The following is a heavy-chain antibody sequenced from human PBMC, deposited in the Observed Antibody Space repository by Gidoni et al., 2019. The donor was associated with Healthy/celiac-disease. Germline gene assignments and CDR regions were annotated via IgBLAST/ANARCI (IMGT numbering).Heavy chain of an antibody. CDR3: AKDQLLWFGELSGDY. Sequence: EVQLLESGGGLVQPGGYLRLSCAASGFTFSSYAMSWVRQAPGKGLEWVSAISGSGGSTYYADSVKGRFTISRDNSKNTLYLQMNSLRAEDTAVYYCAKDQLLWFGELSGDYWGQGTLVTVSS. D-gene: IGHD3-10*01. CDR1: GFTFSSYA. J-gene: IGHJ4*02. CDR2: ISGSGGST. V-gene: IGHV3-23*01.